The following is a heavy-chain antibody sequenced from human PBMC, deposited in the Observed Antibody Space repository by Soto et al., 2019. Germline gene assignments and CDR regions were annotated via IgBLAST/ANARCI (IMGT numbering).Heavy chain of an antibody. D-gene: IGHD2-21*02. Sequence: GGSLRLSCAASGFTFSSYRMHWVRQAPGKRLVWVSRINSDGSSTSYADSVKGRFTISRDNAKNTLYLQMNSLRAEDTAVYYCARGPALVTRTYGAFDIWGQGTMVTVSS. CDR1: GFTFSSYR. V-gene: IGHV3-74*01. CDR3: ARGPALVTRTYGAFDI. J-gene: IGHJ3*02. CDR2: INSDGSST.